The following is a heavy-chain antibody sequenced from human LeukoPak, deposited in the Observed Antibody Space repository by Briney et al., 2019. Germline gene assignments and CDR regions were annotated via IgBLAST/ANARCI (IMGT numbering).Heavy chain of an antibody. V-gene: IGHV3-11*06. CDR3: ARSGREATEIDY. Sequence: GGSLRLSCAASGFTYSDYFMSWVRQAPGKGLEWLSYINGRGTYIDYAESLKGRITISRDNAQNSLYLQMNSLRVEDTAVYYCARSGREATEIDYWGQGTLVTVSS. D-gene: IGHD1-1*01. J-gene: IGHJ4*02. CDR2: INGRGTYI. CDR1: GFTYSDYF.